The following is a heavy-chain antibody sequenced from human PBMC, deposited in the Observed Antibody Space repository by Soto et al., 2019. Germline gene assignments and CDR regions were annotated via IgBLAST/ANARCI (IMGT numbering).Heavy chain of an antibody. CDR1: GFTFSSYE. D-gene: IGHD2-2*01. CDR2: ISSSGSTI. CDR3: ARDHPYCSSTSCCIGRVYYYYYGMDV. V-gene: IGHV3-48*03. Sequence: EVQLVESGGGLVQPGGSLRLSCAASGFTFSSYEMNWVRQAPGKGLEWVSYISSSGSTIYYADSVKGRFTISRDNAKNSLYLQMNSLRAEDTAVYYCARDHPYCSSTSCCIGRVYYYYYGMDVWGQGTTVTVSS. J-gene: IGHJ6*02.